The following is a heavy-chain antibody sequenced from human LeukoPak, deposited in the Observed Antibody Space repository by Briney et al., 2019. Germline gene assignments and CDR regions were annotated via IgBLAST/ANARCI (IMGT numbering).Heavy chain of an antibody. J-gene: IGHJ4*02. V-gene: IGHV4-59*08. CDR1: SGSISSYY. D-gene: IGHD6-19*01. Sequence: SQTLSLTCTLSSGSISSYYWSWIRQPPGKGLEGIGYIYYSGSTNYNPSLKSRVTISVDTSKNQFSLKLSSVTAADTAVYYCARQTGYSSGWYSYWGQGTLVTVSS. CDR3: ARQTGYSSGWYSY. CDR2: IYYSGST.